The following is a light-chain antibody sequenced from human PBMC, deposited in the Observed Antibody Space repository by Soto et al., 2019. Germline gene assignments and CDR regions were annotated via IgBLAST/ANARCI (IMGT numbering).Light chain of an antibody. J-gene: IGLJ1*01. CDR1: SSNVGGYNY. CDR2: DVS. CDR3: SSYTSSSTLYV. V-gene: IGLV2-14*01. Sequence: QSALTQPASVSGSPGQSITISCIETSSNVGGYNYVSWYQQHPGKAPKLMIYDVSNRPSGVSNRFSGSKSGNTASLTISGLQAEDEADYYCSSYTSSSTLYVFGTGTKVTVL.